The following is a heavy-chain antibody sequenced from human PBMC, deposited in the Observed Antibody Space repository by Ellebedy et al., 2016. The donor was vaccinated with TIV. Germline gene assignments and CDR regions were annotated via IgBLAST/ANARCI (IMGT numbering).Heavy chain of an antibody. CDR1: GGSISSSSYY. J-gene: IGHJ3*02. V-gene: IGHV4-39*07. CDR2: IYYSGST. CDR3: ARFVRATKAFDI. Sequence: MPSETLSLTCTVPGGSISSSSYYWGWIRLPPGKGLEWIGNIYYSGSTYYNTSLQSRVTISVDTSKNQFSLWLNSVTAADTAVYYCARFVRATKAFDIWGQGTMVTVSS. D-gene: IGHD5-12*01.